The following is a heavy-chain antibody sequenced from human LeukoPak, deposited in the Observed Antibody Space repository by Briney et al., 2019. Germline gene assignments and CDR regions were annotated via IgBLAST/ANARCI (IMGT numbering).Heavy chain of an antibody. D-gene: IGHD3-10*01. CDR2: IIPIFGTA. CDR1: GGTFSSYA. V-gene: IGHV1-69*13. J-gene: IGHJ6*02. Sequence: SVKVSCKASGGTFSSYAISWVRQAPGQGLEWMGGIIPIFGTANYAQKFQGRVTITADEPTSTAYMELSSLRSEDTAVYYCARKPTMVRGVIDGPYYYYGMDVWGQGTTVTVSS. CDR3: ARKPTMVRGVIDGPYYYYGMDV.